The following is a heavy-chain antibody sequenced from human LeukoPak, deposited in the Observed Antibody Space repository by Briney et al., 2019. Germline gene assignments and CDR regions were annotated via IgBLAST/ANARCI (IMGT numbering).Heavy chain of an antibody. J-gene: IGHJ6*02. CDR3: ARNYGVTIPGV. D-gene: IGHD3-3*01. CDR1: GGSINNNNYY. CDR2: MSYSGST. Sequence: SETLSLTCPVSGGSINNNNYYWGWIRQPPGKGLEWIGTMSYSGSTYYNPSLKSRVTISVDTSKNQFSLKLSSVTAADTAVYYCARNYGVTIPGVWGQGTTVTVSS. V-gene: IGHV4-39*01.